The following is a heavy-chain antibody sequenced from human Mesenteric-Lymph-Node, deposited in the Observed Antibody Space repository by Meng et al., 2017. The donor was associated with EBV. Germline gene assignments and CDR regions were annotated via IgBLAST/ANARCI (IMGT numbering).Heavy chain of an antibody. V-gene: IGHV3-74*01. CDR2: IRSDGSST. CDR1: GFSISPYW. CDR3: ARDGLDP. J-gene: IGHJ5*02. Sequence: GQLVESGGGLVQTGGSLGLSCAVSGFSISPYWMHWVRQAPGKGLVWVSRIRSDGSSTDYADSVKGRFTISRDNAKNTVYLQMSSLRVEDSAVYYCARDGLDPWGQGTLVTVSS.